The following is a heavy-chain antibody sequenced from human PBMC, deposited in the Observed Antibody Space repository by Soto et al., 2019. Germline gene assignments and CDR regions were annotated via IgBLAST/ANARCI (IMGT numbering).Heavy chain of an antibody. CDR3: GRGGKDFDSSGNYYYFDY. CDR2: INHSGST. V-gene: IGHV4-34*01. CDR1: GGXFSGYY. J-gene: IGHJ4*02. D-gene: IGHD3-22*01. Sequence: PSETLSLTCAVYGGXFSGYYWSWIRQPPGKGLEWIGEINHSGSTNYNPSLKSRVTISVDTSKNQFSLKLSSVTAADTAVYYCGRGGKDFDSSGNYYYFDYWGQGTLVTVSS.